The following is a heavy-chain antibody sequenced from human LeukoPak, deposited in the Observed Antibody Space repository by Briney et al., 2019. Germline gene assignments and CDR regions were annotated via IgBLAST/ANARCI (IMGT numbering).Heavy chain of an antibody. CDR1: GFTFSAYA. CDR2: ISGSGGST. CDR3: AKERNSKGYLDY. J-gene: IGHJ4*02. Sequence: SGGSLRLSCAASGFTFSAYAMSWVRQAPGKGLEWVSSISGSGGSTYYADSVKGRFTISRDNSKNTLYLQMNSLRAEDTAVYYCAKERNSKGYLDYWGQGTLVTVSS. V-gene: IGHV3-23*01. D-gene: IGHD1-14*01.